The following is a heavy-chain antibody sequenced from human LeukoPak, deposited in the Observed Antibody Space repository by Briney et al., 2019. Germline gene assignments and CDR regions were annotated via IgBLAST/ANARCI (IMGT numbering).Heavy chain of an antibody. CDR1: XXTLTCYY. D-gene: IGHD3-16*02. V-gene: IGHV1-2*02. Sequence: ASVKXXXKASXXTLTCYYMHWVRQAPGQGLEWRGWLNPHNGDTNYVQKFQGRVTMTRDTSISTAFMELSSLRSDDTAVYYCARVDQRISFYFDYWGQGTLITVSS. CDR3: ARVDQRISFYFDY. J-gene: IGHJ4*02. CDR2: LNPHNGDT.